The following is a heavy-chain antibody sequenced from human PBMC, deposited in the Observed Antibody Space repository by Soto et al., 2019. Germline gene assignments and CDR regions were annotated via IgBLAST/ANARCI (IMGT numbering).Heavy chain of an antibody. CDR1: GYTFIGYY. D-gene: IGHD3-10*01. J-gene: IGHJ4*02. CDR2: INPNSGGT. V-gene: IGHV1-2*02. CDR3: ARITMVRGVPDY. Sequence: ASVKVSCKASGYTFIGYYIHWVRQAPGQGLEWMGWINPNSGGTNYAQKFQGRVTMTRDTSISTAYMELSRLRSDDTAVYYCARITMVRGVPDYWGQGTLVTVSS.